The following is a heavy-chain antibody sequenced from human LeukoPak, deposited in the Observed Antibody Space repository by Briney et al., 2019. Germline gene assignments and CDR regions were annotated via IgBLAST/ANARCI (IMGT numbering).Heavy chain of an antibody. V-gene: IGHV4-39*01. CDR3: ARLRDSSGFYSRV. CDR2: IYYGGNT. CDR1: GGSISSSGYY. D-gene: IGHD3-22*01. J-gene: IGHJ4*02. Sequence: SETLSLTCTVSGGSISSSGYYWGWIRQPPGKGLEWIGNIYYGGNTYYNPSLKSRVTISVDTSKNQFSLKLTSVTAADTAVYYCARLRDSSGFYSRVWGQGTLVTVSS.